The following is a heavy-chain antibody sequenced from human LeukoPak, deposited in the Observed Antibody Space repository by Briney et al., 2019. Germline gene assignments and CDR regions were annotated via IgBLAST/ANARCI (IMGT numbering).Heavy chain of an antibody. CDR2: INWNGGST. D-gene: IGHD2-21*01. V-gene: IGHV3-20*04. CDR3: ARGGGEVFYGMDV. J-gene: IGHJ6*02. CDR1: GFTFDDYA. Sequence: GGSLRLSCAASGFTFDDYAMHWVRQAPGKGLEWVSGINWNGGSTGYADSVKGRFTISRDNAKNSLYLQMNSLRAEDTALYYCARGGGEVFYGMDVWGQGTTVTVSS.